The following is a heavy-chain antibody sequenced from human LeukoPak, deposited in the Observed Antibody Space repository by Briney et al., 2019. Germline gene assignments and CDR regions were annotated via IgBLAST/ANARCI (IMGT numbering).Heavy chain of an antibody. D-gene: IGHD2/OR15-2a*01. Sequence: GGSLSLSCAASGFTLRGYVMRCVRQAPGKGLEWVSAISGSGGSTYYADSVKGRFTISRDNSKNTLYLQMNSLRAEDTAVYYCGKDLLGGSCTAFEPWGQGTLVTVSS. CDR2: ISGSGGST. CDR1: GFTLRGYV. V-gene: IGHV3-23*01. CDR3: GKDLLGGSCTAFEP. J-gene: IGHJ5*02.